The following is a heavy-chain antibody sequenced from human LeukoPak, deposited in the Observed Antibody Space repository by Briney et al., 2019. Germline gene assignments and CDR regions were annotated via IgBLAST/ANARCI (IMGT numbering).Heavy chain of an antibody. Sequence: GASXKVSCKASGYTFTSHYMHWVRQAPGQGLEWMGIINPTGGSTSYAQKFQGRVTMTRDTSTSTVYMELSSLRSEDTAVYYCASADYDFWSGYSHFDYWGQGTLVTVSS. J-gene: IGHJ4*02. CDR2: INPTGGST. D-gene: IGHD3-3*01. CDR1: GYTFTSHY. V-gene: IGHV1-46*01. CDR3: ASADYDFWSGYSHFDY.